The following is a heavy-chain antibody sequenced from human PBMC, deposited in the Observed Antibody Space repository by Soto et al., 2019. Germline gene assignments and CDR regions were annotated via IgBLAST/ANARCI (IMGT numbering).Heavy chain of an antibody. D-gene: IGHD4-4*01. CDR3: ARVSNDFSYGWFDP. CDR2: ISSRGDT. J-gene: IGHJ5*02. CDR1: GGSISTSGDY. V-gene: IGHV4-31*03. Sequence: QVQLQESGPGLVRPSQTLSLTCTVSGGSISTSGDYWSWIRQHPGKGLEWIGYISSRGDTDFNPSLKSRLSMSVDTSDNHFSLNLTSVTAADTAIYFCARVSNDFSYGWFDPWGQGTLVTVSS.